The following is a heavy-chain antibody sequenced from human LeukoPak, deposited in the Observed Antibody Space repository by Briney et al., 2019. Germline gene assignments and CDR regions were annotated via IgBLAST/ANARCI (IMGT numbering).Heavy chain of an antibody. CDR1: GGTFISYA. D-gene: IGHD6-13*01. Sequence: ASVKVSCKASGGTFISYAISWVRQAPGQGLEWMGGIIPIFGTANYAQKFQGRGTITTDESTSTAYMELSSLRSEDTAVYYCARDPSRSSSHFDYWGQGTLVTVSS. CDR2: IIPIFGTA. V-gene: IGHV1-69*05. J-gene: IGHJ4*02. CDR3: ARDPSRSSSHFDY.